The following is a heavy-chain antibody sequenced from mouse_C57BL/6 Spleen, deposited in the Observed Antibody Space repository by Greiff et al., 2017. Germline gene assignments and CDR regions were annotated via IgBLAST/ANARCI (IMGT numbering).Heavy chain of an antibody. CDR2: IYPGSGST. J-gene: IGHJ1*03. D-gene: IGHD1-1*01. V-gene: IGHV1-55*01. CDR1: GYTFTSYW. Sequence: QVQLQQPGAELVKPGASVKMSCKASGYTFTSYWITWVKQRPGQGLEWIGDIYPGSGSTNYNEKFTSKATLTVDTSSSTAYMQLSSLTSEDSAVYYGARYYYGSSYYGYVDVWGTGTTVTVSS. CDR3: ARYYYGSSYYGYVDV.